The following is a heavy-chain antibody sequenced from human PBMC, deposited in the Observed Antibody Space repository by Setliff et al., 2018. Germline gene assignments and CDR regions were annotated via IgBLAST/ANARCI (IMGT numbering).Heavy chain of an antibody. CDR3: ARDRAARPPNSYYYYMDV. J-gene: IGHJ6*03. D-gene: IGHD6-6*01. V-gene: IGHV1-69*10. CDR2: IIPIPGIA. Sequence: SVKVSCKASGGTFRSYAISWVRQAPGQRLEWMGGIIPIPGIANYAQKFQGRVTITTDESTSTAYMELSSLRSEDTAVYYCARDRAARPPNSYYYYMDVWGKGTTVTVSS. CDR1: GGTFRSYA.